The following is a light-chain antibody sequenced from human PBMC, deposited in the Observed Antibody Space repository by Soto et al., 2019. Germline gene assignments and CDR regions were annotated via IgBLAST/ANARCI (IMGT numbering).Light chain of an antibody. CDR3: QQYNSYG. CDR2: DAS. Sequence: DIQMTQSPSTLSASVGDRITITCRASQSISSWLAWYQQKPGKAPKLLIYDASSLESGVPSRFSGSGSGTEFTLTNSSLQPDDFATYYCQQYNSYGFGQGTKVEIK. V-gene: IGKV1-5*01. CDR1: QSISSW. J-gene: IGKJ1*01.